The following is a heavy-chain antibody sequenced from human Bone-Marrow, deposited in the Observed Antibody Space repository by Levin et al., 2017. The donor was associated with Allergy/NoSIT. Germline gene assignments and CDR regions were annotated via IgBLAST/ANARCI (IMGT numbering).Heavy chain of an antibody. CDR2: VKQDGSEK. J-gene: IGHJ4*02. D-gene: IGHD3-10*01. CDR3: ARADSAGTPFY. CDR1: GFTFSNYW. V-gene: IGHV3-7*04. Sequence: GESLKISCAASGFTFSNYWMNWVRQAPGKGLEWVANVKQDGSEKYYVDSVKGLFTISRDNAKNSLYLQMNSLKTEDTAVYYCARADSAGTPFYWGQGTLVTVSS.